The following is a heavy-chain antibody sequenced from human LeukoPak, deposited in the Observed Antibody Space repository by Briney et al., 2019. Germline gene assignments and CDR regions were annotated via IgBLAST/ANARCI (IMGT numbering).Heavy chain of an antibody. CDR2: IHYIGNA. CDR3: ARVRDDYFFDC. J-gene: IGHJ4*02. D-gene: IGHD3-3*01. Sequence: PSETLSLTCTVSGDSISTSAHYWSWIRQRPGTGLEWIAYIHYIGNAYSNPSLESRVTMSVDTSSNQFSLNVASVTAADTAVYYCARVRDDYFFDCWGQGILVTVSS. V-gene: IGHV4-31*03. CDR1: GDSISTSAHY.